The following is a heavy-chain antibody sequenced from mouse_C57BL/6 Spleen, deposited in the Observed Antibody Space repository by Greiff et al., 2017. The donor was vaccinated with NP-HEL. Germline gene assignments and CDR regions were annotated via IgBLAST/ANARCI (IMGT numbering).Heavy chain of an antibody. D-gene: IGHD2-4*01. Sequence: SGPELVKPGASVKISCKASGYAFSSSWMNWVKQRPGKGLEWIGRIYPGDGDTNYNGKFKGKATLTADKSSSTAYMQLSSLTSEDSAVYFCARRGDYDGYYFDYWGQGTTLTVSS. CDR3: ARRGDYDGYYFDY. CDR1: GYAFSSSW. J-gene: IGHJ2*01. CDR2: IYPGDGDT. V-gene: IGHV1-82*01.